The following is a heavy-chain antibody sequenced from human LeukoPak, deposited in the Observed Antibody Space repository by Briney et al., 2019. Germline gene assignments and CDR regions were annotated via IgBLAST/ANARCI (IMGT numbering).Heavy chain of an antibody. CDR3: ARGITMVRGVIRHYYYCGMDV. D-gene: IGHD3-10*01. Sequence: SETLSLTCAVSGGSISSGGYSWSWIRQPPGKGLEWIGYIYHSGSTYYNPSLKSRVTISVDRSKNQFSLKLSSVTAADTAVYYCARGITMVRGVIRHYYYCGMDVWGKGTTVTVSS. CDR2: IYHSGST. V-gene: IGHV4-30-2*01. J-gene: IGHJ6*04. CDR1: GGSISSGGYS.